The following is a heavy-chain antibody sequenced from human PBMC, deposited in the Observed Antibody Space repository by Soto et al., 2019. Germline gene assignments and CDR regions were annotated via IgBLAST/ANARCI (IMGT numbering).Heavy chain of an antibody. J-gene: IGHJ6*02. CDR1: GFTFSSYG. Sequence: QVQLVESGGGVVQPGRSLRLSCAASGFTFSSYGMHWVRQAPGKGLEWVAVISYDGSNKYYADSVKGRFTISRDNSKNXLYLQMNSLRAEDTAVYYCAKDRGWLAERYYYGMDVWGQGTTVTVSS. CDR2: ISYDGSNK. CDR3: AKDRGWLAERYYYGMDV. D-gene: IGHD6-19*01. V-gene: IGHV3-30*18.